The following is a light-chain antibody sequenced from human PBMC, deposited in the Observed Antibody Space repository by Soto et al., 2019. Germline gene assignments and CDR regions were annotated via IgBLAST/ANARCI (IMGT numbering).Light chain of an antibody. CDR3: LQHNTYPLT. Sequence: DIQMTQSPSSLSASVGDRVTITCRASQSISSYLNWYQQKPGKAPKLLIYAASSLQSGVPSRFSGSGSGTEFTLTINSLQPEDFATYYCLQHNTYPLTIGGGTKVDIK. CDR1: QSISSY. CDR2: AAS. J-gene: IGKJ4*01. V-gene: IGKV1-17*01.